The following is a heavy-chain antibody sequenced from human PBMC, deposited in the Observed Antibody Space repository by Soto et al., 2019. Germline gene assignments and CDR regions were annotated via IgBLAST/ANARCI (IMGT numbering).Heavy chain of an antibody. Sequence: QVQLQESGPGLVKPSETLSLTCTVSGGSISSHYWSWFRQPPGKGLEWIGYIYYSGSTSYNPSLQSLVTISVDTSNNQFSLKLSSVTAADTAVYFCARGGWSLDLWGRGTLVTVSS. CDR2: IYYSGST. CDR1: GGSISSHY. J-gene: IGHJ2*01. V-gene: IGHV4-59*08. CDR3: ARGGWSLDL. D-gene: IGHD3-16*01.